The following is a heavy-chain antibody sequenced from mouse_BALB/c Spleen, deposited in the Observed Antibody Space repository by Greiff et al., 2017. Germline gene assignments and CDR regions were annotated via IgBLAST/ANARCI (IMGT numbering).Heavy chain of an antibody. CDR3: ARRAYDYVGYYAMDY. CDR1: GFTFSSYA. Sequence: DVKLVESGGGLVKPGGSLKLSCAASGFTFSSYAMSWVRQTPEKRLEWVASISSGGSTYYPDSVKGRFTISRDNARNILYLQMSSLRSEDTAMYYCARRAYDYVGYYAMDYWGQGTSVTVSS. D-gene: IGHD2-4*01. CDR2: ISSGGST. V-gene: IGHV5-6-5*01. J-gene: IGHJ4*01.